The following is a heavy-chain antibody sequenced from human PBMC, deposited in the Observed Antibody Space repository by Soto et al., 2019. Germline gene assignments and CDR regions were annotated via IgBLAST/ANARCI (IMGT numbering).Heavy chain of an antibody. J-gene: IGHJ6*02. CDR3: ASPAGSYTFTGYYYYLYGMDV. Sequence: SQTLSVTCTVSRGSIRSGGYYWSWIRQPPGKGLEWIGYIYYSGSTDYNPALKSRVTISVDTSKNQFSLKLSSVTAAATAVYYRASPAGSYTFTGYYYYLYGMDVWGQGTMVTVSS. CDR2: IYYSGST. CDR1: RGSIRSGGYY. V-gene: IGHV4-30-4*01. D-gene: IGHD6-25*01.